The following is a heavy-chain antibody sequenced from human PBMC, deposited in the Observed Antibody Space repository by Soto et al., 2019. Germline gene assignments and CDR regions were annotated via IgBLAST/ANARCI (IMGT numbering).Heavy chain of an antibody. D-gene: IGHD1-1*01. Sequence: QVQLVESGGGVVQPGRSLRLSCAASGFTFSSYAMHWVRQAPGKGLEWVAVISYDGSNKYYADSVKGRFTISRDNSKNTLYLQMNSLRAEDTAVYYCARNNDYYCGMDVWGQGTTVTVSS. CDR1: GFTFSSYA. J-gene: IGHJ6*02. CDR2: ISYDGSNK. CDR3: ARNNDYYCGMDV. V-gene: IGHV3-30-3*01.